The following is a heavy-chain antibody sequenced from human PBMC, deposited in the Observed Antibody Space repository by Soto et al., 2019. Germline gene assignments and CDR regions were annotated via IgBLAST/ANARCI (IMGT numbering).Heavy chain of an antibody. CDR3: ASSILTGTAPYYFDY. J-gene: IGHJ4*02. Sequence: ASVKVSCKASGYTFTNSDINWVRQATGQGLEWVGWMNPNSGNSGCAQKFQGRVTMTRNTSISTAYMELSSLRSEDTAVYYCASSILTGTAPYYFDYWGQGTLVTVSS. D-gene: IGHD1-20*01. CDR1: GYTFTNSD. CDR2: MNPNSGNS. V-gene: IGHV1-8*01.